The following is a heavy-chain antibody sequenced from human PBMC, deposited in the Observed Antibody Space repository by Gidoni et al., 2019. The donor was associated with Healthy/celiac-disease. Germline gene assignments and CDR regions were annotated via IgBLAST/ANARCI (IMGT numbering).Heavy chain of an antibody. CDR1: GFPFSSYA. D-gene: IGHD2-15*01. CDR2: ISGSGGST. CDR3: AKDRCSGGSCYSPNAYFDY. V-gene: IGHV3-23*01. J-gene: IGHJ4*02. Sequence: EVQLLESGGGLVQPGGSLRLSCPSSGFPFSSYALRWVRQAPGKGLEWVSAISGSGGSTYYADSVKGRFTISRDNSKNTLYLQMNSLRAEDTAVYYCAKDRCSGGSCYSPNAYFDYWGQGTLVTVSS.